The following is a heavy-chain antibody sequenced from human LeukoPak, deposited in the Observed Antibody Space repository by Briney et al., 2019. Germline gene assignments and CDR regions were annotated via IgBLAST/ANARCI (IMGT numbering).Heavy chain of an antibody. D-gene: IGHD5-18*01. CDR1: GFTFDDNA. CDR2: TNWNSVTI. Sequence: GGSLRLSCVASGFTFDDNAMHWVRQAPGKGLEWVSGTNWNSVTIGYADSVKGRFTISRDNSKNTLYLQMNSLRTEDTAVYYCANERGYNYGYSFDYWGQGTLVTVSS. V-gene: IGHV3-9*01. J-gene: IGHJ4*02. CDR3: ANERGYNYGYSFDY.